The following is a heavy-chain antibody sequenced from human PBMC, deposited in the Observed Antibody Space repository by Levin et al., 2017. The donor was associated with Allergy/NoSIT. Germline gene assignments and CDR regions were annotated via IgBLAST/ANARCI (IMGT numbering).Heavy chain of an antibody. V-gene: IGHV3-21*01. Sequence: LSLTCAASGFAFNNYHMNWVRQAPGKGLEWVSFISSSSSYIYYADSVKGRFTISRDNAKNSLYLQMNSLRAEDTAVYYCARLLGGSYSYYYAMDVWGQGTTVTVSS. D-gene: IGHD1-26*01. CDR3: ARLLGGSYSYYYAMDV. J-gene: IGHJ6*02. CDR1: GFAFNNYH. CDR2: ISSSSSYI.